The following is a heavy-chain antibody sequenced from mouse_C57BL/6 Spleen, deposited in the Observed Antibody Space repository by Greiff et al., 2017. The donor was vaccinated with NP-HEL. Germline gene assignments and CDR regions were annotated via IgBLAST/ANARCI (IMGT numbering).Heavy chain of an antibody. D-gene: IGHD2-4*01. CDR1: GYSFTSYY. CDR3: AREGYYDYDYAMDY. Sequence: VQLQQSGPELVKPGASVKISCKASGYSFTSYYIHWVKQRPGRGLEWIGRIDPNSGGTKYNEKFKSKATLTVDKPSSTAYMQLSSLTSEDSAVYYCAREGYYDYDYAMDYWGQGTSVTVSS. V-gene: IGHV1-72*01. J-gene: IGHJ4*01. CDR2: IDPNSGGT.